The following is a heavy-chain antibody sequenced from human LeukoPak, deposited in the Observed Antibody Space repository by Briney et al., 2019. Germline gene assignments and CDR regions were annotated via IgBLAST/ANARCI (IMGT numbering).Heavy chain of an antibody. CDR3: ARGIPSHFDFWSGYLFDY. CDR2: INPSGGST. D-gene: IGHD3-3*01. J-gene: IGHJ4*02. Sequence: ASVKVSCKASGYTFISYYMHWVRQAPGQGLEWVGIINPSGGSTNYAQKFQGRVNMTRDTSTSIVYMELRGLGSEDTAVYYCARGIPSHFDFWSGYLFDYWGQGTLVTVSS. V-gene: IGHV1-46*01. CDR1: GYTFISYY.